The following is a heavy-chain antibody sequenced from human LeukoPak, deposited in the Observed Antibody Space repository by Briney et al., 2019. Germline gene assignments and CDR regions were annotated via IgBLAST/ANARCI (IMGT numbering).Heavy chain of an antibody. CDR3: ASGSGSYRTPYYYMDV. CDR1: GFTVSSNY. V-gene: IGHV3-53*01. J-gene: IGHJ6*03. D-gene: IGHD3-10*01. CDR2: IYSGGST. Sequence: GGSLRLSCAASGFTVSSNYMSWVRQAPGKGLEWVSLIYSGGSTYYAHSVKGRFTISRDNSKNTLYFQMNNLRAEDTAVYYCASGSGSYRTPYYYMDVWGKGTTVTVSS.